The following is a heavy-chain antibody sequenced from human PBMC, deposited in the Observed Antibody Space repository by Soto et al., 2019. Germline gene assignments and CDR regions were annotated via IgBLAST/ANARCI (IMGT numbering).Heavy chain of an antibody. V-gene: IGHV4-31*03. J-gene: IGHJ6*02. CDR1: GGSVNNADYF. D-gene: IGHD4-17*01. CDR2: IYYSGST. CDR3: ARDADYGGSRGGMDV. Sequence: QVRLEESGPGLVKPSETQSLICSVSGGSVNNADYFWSWIRHHPENGLEWIGYIYYSGSTRYNPSFKTRATLSIDTSKNQFSLRLNSVTVADTAVYFCARDADYGGSRGGMDVWGRGTTVTVSS.